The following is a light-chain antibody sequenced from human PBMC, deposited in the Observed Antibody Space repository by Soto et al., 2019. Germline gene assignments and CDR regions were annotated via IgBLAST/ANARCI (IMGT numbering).Light chain of an antibody. CDR2: GTS. CDR3: QQYGNSPIT. V-gene: IGKV3-20*01. CDR1: QSVSSN. J-gene: IGKJ5*01. Sequence: EIVMTQSPATLSVSPGERATLSFSASQSVSSNLAWYQQKPGQAPRLLIYGTSSRATGIPDRFSGSGSGTDFTLTISRLEPEDFAVYYCQQYGNSPITFGQGTRLEIK.